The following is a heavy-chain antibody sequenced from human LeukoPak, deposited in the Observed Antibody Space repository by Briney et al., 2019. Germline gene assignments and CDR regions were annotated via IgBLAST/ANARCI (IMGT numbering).Heavy chain of an antibody. V-gene: IGHV4-38-2*02. CDR1: GYSIRSGFY. Sequence: SETLSLTCTVAGYSIRSGFYWGWIRQPPGKGREWIANINHSGITYYTPSLKSRVTISVDTSKNQFCLKLSSVTAADPAVYYCARAVGSFDWLPLFAYWGQGTLVTVSS. J-gene: IGHJ4*02. CDR2: INHSGIT. CDR3: ARAVGSFDWLPLFAY. D-gene: IGHD3-9*01.